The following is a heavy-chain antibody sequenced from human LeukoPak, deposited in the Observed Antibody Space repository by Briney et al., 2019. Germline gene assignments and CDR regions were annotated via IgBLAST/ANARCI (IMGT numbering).Heavy chain of an antibody. V-gene: IGHV6-1*01. J-gene: IGHJ5*02. CDR1: GDSVSSNSAA. Sequence: SQTLSLTCAISGDSVSSNSAAWNWIRQSPSRGLEWLGRTYYRSKWHNDYAVSVKSRITINPDTSKNQFSLQLNSVTPEDTAVYYCATENSSSWSKYNWFDPWGQGTLVTVSS. D-gene: IGHD6-13*01. CDR2: TYYRSKWHN. CDR3: ATENSSSWSKYNWFDP.